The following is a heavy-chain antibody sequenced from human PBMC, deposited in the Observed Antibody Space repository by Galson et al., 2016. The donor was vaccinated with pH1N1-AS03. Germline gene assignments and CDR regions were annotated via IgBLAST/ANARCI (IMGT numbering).Heavy chain of an antibody. CDR2: IIPMLGRG. J-gene: IGHJ5*02. CDR3: ARGTGSPHWFVP. V-gene: IGHV1-69*04. Sequence: SVKVSCKASGGTFSTNGFTWVRQAPGQGLEWMGRIIPMLGRGNYAQKFQGRVTIIADISTRTTYMELSNLTSEDTAMYYCARGTGSPHWFVPWGQGTFVTVSA. D-gene: IGHD3/OR15-3a*01. CDR1: GGTFSTNG.